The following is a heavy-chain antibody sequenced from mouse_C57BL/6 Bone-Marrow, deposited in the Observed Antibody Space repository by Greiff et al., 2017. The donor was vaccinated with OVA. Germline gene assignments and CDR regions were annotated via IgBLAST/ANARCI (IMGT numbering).Heavy chain of an antibody. J-gene: IGHJ3*01. Sequence: VQLQQPGAELVKPGASVKLSCKASGYTFTSYWMHWVKQRPGQGLEWIGMIHPNSGSTNYNEKFKSKATLNVDKSSSTAYMHLSSLTSEDSAVYYCASPFAYWGQGTLVTVSA. V-gene: IGHV1-64*01. CDR1: GYTFTSYW. CDR3: ASPFAY. CDR2: IHPNSGST.